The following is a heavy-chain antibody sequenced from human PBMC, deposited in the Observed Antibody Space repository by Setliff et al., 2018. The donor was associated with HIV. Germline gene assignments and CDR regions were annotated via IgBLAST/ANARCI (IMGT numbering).Heavy chain of an antibody. CDR1: GGSFSGYY. J-gene: IGHJ6*03. Sequence: SETLSLTCAVYGGSFSGYYWSWIRQPPGKGLEWIGEINHSGSTHYNPSLKSRFTISVDTSKNQISLKLSSVTAADTAVYYCASAYCGGDCYSRTRKFYYYYYMDVWGKGTTVTVSS. CDR2: INHSGST. D-gene: IGHD2-21*02. CDR3: ASAYCGGDCYSRTRKFYYYYYMDV. V-gene: IGHV4-34*01.